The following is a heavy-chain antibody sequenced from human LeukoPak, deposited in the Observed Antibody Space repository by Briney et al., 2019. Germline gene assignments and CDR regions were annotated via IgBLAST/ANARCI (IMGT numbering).Heavy chain of an antibody. CDR1: GGSFSGYY. V-gene: IGHV4-34*01. CDR2: INHSGST. J-gene: IGHJ4*02. D-gene: IGHD6-13*01. CDR3: AGGIAAAGTPNFDY. Sequence: SETLSLTCAVYGGSFSGYYWSWIRQPPGKGLEWIGEINHSGSTNYNPSLKSRVTTSVDTSKNQFSLKLSSVTAADTAVYYCAGGIAAAGTPNFDYWSQGTLVTVSS.